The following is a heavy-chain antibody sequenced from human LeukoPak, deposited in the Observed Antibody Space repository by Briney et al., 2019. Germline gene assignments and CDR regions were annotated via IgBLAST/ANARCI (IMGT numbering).Heavy chain of an antibody. D-gene: IGHD6-13*01. CDR2: ISSNGGST. Sequence: GGSLRLSCAASGFTFSSYAMHWVRQAPGKGLEYVSAISSNGGSTYYANSVKGRFTISRDNSKNTLYLQMGSLRAEDMAVYYCARGERIAEAVISAYGGQGTLVTVSS. CDR1: GFTFSSYA. J-gene: IGHJ4*02. V-gene: IGHV3-64*01. CDR3: ARGERIAEAVISAY.